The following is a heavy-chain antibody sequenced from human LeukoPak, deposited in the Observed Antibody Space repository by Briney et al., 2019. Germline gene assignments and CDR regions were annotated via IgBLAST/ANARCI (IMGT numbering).Heavy chain of an antibody. J-gene: IGHJ4*02. Sequence: PGGSLRLSCAASGFTVSSNYMSWVRQAPGKGLEWVSLIYSGGNTYYAVSVKGRFTISRDNSKNTLYLQMNSLRAEDTAVYYCAKDRGPYSGYDSFFDFWGQGTLVTVSS. CDR1: GFTVSSNY. V-gene: IGHV3-53*01. CDR3: AKDRGPYSGYDSFFDF. CDR2: IYSGGNT. D-gene: IGHD5-12*01.